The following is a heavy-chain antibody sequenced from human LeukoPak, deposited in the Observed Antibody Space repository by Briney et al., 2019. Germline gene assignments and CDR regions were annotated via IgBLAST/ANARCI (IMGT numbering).Heavy chain of an antibody. CDR2: IKWNGGST. V-gene: IGHV3-20*04. D-gene: IGHD3-22*01. CDR1: GFTFDDYA. J-gene: IGHJ4*02. Sequence: GGSLRLSCAASGFTFDDYAMSWVRQAPGKGLEWVSGIKWNGGSTGYADPVKGRFTISRDNAKNSLYLQMNSLRAEDTALYYCARVSDSSGYYPIDYWGQGTLVTVSS. CDR3: ARVSDSSGYYPIDY.